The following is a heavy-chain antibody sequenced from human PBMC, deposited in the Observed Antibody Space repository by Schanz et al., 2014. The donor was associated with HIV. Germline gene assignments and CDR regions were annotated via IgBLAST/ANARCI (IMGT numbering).Heavy chain of an antibody. D-gene: IGHD3-22*01. Sequence: QVQLVESGGGVVQPGRSLRLSCAASGFTFSSYGMHWVRQAPGKGLEWVAVTSYDGTKKHYADSVKGRFNISRDNSKNTLYLQIKSLRPEDTAVYYCAKDGNWYDSRYRGKGNYYYYYGMDVWGQGTTVTVSS. V-gene: IGHV3-30*18. CDR2: TSYDGTKK. CDR1: GFTFSSYG. CDR3: AKDGNWYDSRYRGKGNYYYYYGMDV. J-gene: IGHJ6*02.